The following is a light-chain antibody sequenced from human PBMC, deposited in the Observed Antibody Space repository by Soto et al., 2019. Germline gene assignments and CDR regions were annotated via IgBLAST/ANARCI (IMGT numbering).Light chain of an antibody. CDR1: QSVRSN. J-gene: IGKJ5*01. CDR3: QQRSNWPQVT. CDR2: GAS. Sequence: EIVMTQSPATLSVSPGERATLSCRASQSVRSNLAWYQQKPGQAPRLLIYGASTRATGIPARFSGSGSGTEFTLTISSLQSEDFAVYYCQQRSNWPQVTFGQGTRREIK. V-gene: IGKV3-15*01.